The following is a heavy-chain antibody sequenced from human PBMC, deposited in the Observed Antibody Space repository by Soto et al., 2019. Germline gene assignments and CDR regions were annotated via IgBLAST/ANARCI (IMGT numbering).Heavy chain of an antibody. CDR2: IYSDNNT. V-gene: IGHV3-53*02. CDR3: ARHYSAMGV. J-gene: IGHJ6*02. CDR1: GFTVSSDS. Sequence: EVQLVETGGDLIQPGGSLRLSCAASGFTVSSDSMTWVRQAPGKGLEWISIIYSDNNTDYADSVKGRFSISRDTSKNIFYLQMKRLGAEDTAEYYCARHYSAMGVWGQGTTVTVSS.